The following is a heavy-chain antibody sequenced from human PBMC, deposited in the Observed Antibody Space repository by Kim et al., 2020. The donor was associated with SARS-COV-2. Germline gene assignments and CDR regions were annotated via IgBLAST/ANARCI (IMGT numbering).Heavy chain of an antibody. J-gene: IGHJ6*02. D-gene: IGHD6-19*01. V-gene: IGHV1-69*13. CDR3: ARGGWMVPHTYYYYYGMDV. Sequence: SVKVSCKASGDTFSSYAISWVRQAPGQGLEWMGVIIPIFGTANYAQKFQGRVTITADESTSTAYMELSSLRSEDTAVYYCARGGWMVPHTYYYYYGMDVSGEGNPVTVSS. CDR2: IIPIFGTA. CDR1: GDTFSSYA.